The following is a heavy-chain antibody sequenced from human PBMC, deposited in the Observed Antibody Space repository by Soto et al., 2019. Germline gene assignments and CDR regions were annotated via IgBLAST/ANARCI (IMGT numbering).Heavy chain of an antibody. CDR2: IYGSGST. D-gene: IGHD2-8*01. Sequence: SLTCTVSGGSMNIYFWSWIRQPAGKGREWIGRIYGSGSTNYNPSLESRVTMSVDTSKNQFSLNLKSVTDADTAVYYCSRGTRLIDAFDIWGQGTVVTVSS. CDR3: SRGTRLIDAFDI. CDR1: GGSMNIYF. V-gene: IGHV4-4*07. J-gene: IGHJ3*02.